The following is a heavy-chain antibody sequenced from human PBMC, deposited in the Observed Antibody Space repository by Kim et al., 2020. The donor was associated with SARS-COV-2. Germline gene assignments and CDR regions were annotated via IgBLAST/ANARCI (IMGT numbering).Heavy chain of an antibody. CDR1: GFTFSSYW. Sequence: GGSLRLSCAASGFTFSSYWMSWVRQAPGKGLEWVANIKQDGSEKYYVDSVKGRFTISRYNAKNSLYLQMNRLRAEDTAVYYCERAEGALLWFGELAGHFDYWGQGTLVTVSS. D-gene: IGHD3-10*01. CDR2: IKQDGSEK. V-gene: IGHV3-7*01. J-gene: IGHJ4*02. CDR3: ERAEGALLWFGELAGHFDY.